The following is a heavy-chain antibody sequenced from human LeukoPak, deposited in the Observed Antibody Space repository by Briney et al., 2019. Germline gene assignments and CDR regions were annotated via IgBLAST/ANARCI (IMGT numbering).Heavy chain of an antibody. CDR3: ASGARDASSPEFDY. CDR2: IYYSGST. CDR1: GGSISSYY. Sequence: SETLSLTCTVSGGSISSYYWSWIRQPPGKGLEWIGYIYYSGSTNYNPSLKSRVTILVDTSKNQFSLKLSSVTAADTAVYYCASGARDASSPEFDYWGQGTLVTSPQ. V-gene: IGHV4-59*08. D-gene: IGHD2-2*01. J-gene: IGHJ4*02.